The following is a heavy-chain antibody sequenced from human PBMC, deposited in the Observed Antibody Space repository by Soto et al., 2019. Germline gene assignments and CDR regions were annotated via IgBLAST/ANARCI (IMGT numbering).Heavy chain of an antibody. CDR3: ARVNVVVVAATREYYFDY. J-gene: IGHJ4*02. CDR2: INPNSGGT. CDR1: GYTFTGYY. D-gene: IGHD2-15*01. Sequence: ASVKVSCKASGYTFTGYYMHWVRQAPGQGLELMGWINPNSGGTNYAQKFQGRVTMARDTSISTAYMELSRLRSDDTAVYYCARVNVVVVAATREYYFDYWGQGTLVTVSS. V-gene: IGHV1-2*02.